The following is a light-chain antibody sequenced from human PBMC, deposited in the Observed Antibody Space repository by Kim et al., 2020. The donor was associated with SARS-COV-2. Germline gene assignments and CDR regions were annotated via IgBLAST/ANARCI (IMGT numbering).Light chain of an antibody. V-gene: IGKV1-12*01. CDR3: QQANSLPHT. J-gene: IGKJ2*01. CDR1: QDISSW. Sequence: DIQMTQSPSSVSASVGDRVTITCRASQDISSWLAWYQQRPGKAPELLVYAASNLRSGVPSRFSGSGSGTHFTLTISSLQPEDFASYYCQQANSLPHTFGQGTKVEVK. CDR2: AAS.